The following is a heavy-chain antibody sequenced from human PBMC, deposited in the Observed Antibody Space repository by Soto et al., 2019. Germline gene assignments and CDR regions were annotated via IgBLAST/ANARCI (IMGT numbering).Heavy chain of an antibody. CDR2: ISAYTDTP. D-gene: IGHD2-2*01. J-gene: IGHJ5*02. V-gene: IGHV1-18*01. CDR1: GYTFTNFC. CDR3: ARVIPGVEAWFDP. Sequence: ASVKVSCKASGYTFTNFCVTWVRRAPGQGLEWMGWISAYTDTPNYAQKFQGRVTMTIDTSTSTAYMDLRSLTSDDTAVYYCARVIPGVEAWFDPWGQGTLVTVSS.